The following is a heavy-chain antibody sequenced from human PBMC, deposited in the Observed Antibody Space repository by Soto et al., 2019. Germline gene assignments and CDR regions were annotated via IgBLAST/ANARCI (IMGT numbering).Heavy chain of an antibody. J-gene: IGHJ4*02. Sequence: GGSLRLSCAGSGLTFSRHTMNWVRQAPGKGLEWLSSVSSSSSTTFYADSVKGRFTISRDNAKNTLYLQMNSLRAEDTAVYYCAKVNGRGSGWYFDYWGQGTLVTVSS. D-gene: IGHD6-19*01. CDR2: VSSSSSTT. CDR3: AKVNGRGSGWYFDY. V-gene: IGHV3-48*01. CDR1: GLTFSRHT.